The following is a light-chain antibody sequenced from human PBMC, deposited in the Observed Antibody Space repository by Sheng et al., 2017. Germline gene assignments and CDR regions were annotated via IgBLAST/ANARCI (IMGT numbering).Light chain of an antibody. J-gene: IGKJ4*01. CDR2: SAS. CDR3: LQYLTAPLT. Sequence: DIQVTQSPSSLAASVGDRVTITCRASQDIGELLMWFQQKEGKVPKFLIDSASTLDTGVPSKFSGSGSGTEFSLTISSLEPEDFATYYCLQYLTAPLTFGGGTQVE. V-gene: IGKV1-16*02. CDR1: QDIGEL.